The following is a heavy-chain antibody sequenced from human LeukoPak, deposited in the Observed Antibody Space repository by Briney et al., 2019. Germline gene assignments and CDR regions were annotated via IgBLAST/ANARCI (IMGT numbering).Heavy chain of an antibody. CDR1: GFTFSDYY. Sequence: PGGSLRLSCAASGFTFSDYYMHWVRQAPGKGLVWVSHINGDGSTVGYADSVKGRFTISRDNARNTLYLQMNSLRADDTAVYYCGRWGVPASVDFWGQGTLLTVSS. CDR2: INGDGSTV. CDR3: GRWGVPASVDF. D-gene: IGHD2-2*01. V-gene: IGHV3-74*01. J-gene: IGHJ4*02.